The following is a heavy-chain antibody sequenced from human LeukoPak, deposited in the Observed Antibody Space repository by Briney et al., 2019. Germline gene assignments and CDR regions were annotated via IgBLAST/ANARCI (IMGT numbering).Heavy chain of an antibody. CDR1: GYTLTELS. CDR3: ATKVRGRIQLWFMLSY. CDR2: FDPEDGET. D-gene: IGHD5-18*01. Sequence: ASVKVSCKVSGYTLTELSMHWVRQAPGKGLEWMGGFDPEDGETIYAQKFQGRVTMTEDTSTDTAYMELSSLRSEDTAVYYCATKVRGRIQLWFMLSYWGQGTLVTVSS. J-gene: IGHJ4*02. V-gene: IGHV1-24*01.